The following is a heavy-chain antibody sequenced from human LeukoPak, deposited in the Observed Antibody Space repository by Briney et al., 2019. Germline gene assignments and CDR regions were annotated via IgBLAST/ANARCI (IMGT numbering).Heavy chain of an antibody. J-gene: IGHJ3*02. Sequence: KPSETLSLTCAASGYTISSGYYWGWIQPPPGQVLGWTGSIYHSRSTYYNPSLKSRVTISVDTAKNQFSLKLSSVTAADTAVYYWARVGMIVVHSSPEIWGQGTMVTVSS. D-gene: IGHD3-22*01. CDR3: ARVGMIVVHSSPEI. CDR1: GYTISSGYY. CDR2: IYHSRST. V-gene: IGHV4-38-2*01.